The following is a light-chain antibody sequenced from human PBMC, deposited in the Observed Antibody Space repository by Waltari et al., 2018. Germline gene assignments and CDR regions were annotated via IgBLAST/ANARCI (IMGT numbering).Light chain of an antibody. V-gene: IGLV2-23*02. CDR2: AVS. CDR1: SSDVGNYTR. CDR3: SSYAGSSKGV. J-gene: IGLJ2*01. Sequence: QSALTPPASVSGSPGQSLTISCTGTSSDVGNYTRVPWYQQHPGKAPKLMIYAVSKRPSGVSDRFSGSKSGDMASLTISGLQPEDEAEYFCSSYAGSSKGVFGGGTKVTVL.